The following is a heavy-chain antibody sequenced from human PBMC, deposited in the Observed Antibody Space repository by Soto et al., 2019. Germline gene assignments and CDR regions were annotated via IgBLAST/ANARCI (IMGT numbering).Heavy chain of an antibody. CDR2: TYYRSNWYS. Sequence: PSQTLSLTCAISGDSVSSNSAAWNWIRQCPSRGLECLGRTYYRSNWYSDYAVSVKSRIIINPDTSKNQFSLQLNSMTPEDTAVYFCARAIPNWPRIGGAGNNGFDFWAQGTLVTLSS. V-gene: IGHV6-1*01. J-gene: IGHJ3*01. D-gene: IGHD6-13*01. CDR1: GDSVSSNSAA. CDR3: ARAIPNWPRIGGAGNNGFDF.